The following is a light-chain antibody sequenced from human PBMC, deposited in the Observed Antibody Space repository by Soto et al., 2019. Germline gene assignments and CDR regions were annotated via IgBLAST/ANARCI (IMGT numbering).Light chain of an antibody. Sequence: EIVLTQSPATLSLSPGERATLSCRASPSVTNYLAWYQHKPGQTPRLLIYDTSTRATGVPARFSGSRSGPEFTLTINSLQSEDFAIYYCQPYNNWPLTFGGGTKVESK. CDR2: DTS. J-gene: IGKJ4*01. V-gene: IGKV3-15*01. CDR1: PSVTNY. CDR3: QPYNNWPLT.